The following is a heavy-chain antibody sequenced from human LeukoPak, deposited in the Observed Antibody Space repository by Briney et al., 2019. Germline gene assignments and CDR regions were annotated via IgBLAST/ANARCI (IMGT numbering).Heavy chain of an antibody. CDR3: ASSGSQHPDAFDI. J-gene: IGHJ3*02. V-gene: IGHV4-34*01. CDR1: GGSFSGYY. D-gene: IGHD1-26*01. Sequence: SETLSLTCAVYGGSFSGYYRSWIRQPPGKGLEWIGEINHSGSTNYNPSLKSRVTISVDTSKNQFSLKLSSVTAADTAVYYCASSGSQHPDAFDIWGQGTMVTVSS. CDR2: INHSGST.